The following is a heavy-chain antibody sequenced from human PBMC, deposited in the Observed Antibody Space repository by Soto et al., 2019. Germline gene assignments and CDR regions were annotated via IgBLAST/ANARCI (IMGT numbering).Heavy chain of an antibody. Sequence: GGSLRLSCAASGFTFSSYAMSWVRQAPGKELEWVSAISGSGGSTYYADSVKGRFTISRDNSKNTLYLQMNSLRAEDTAVYYCAKVMYYDFWSGSSVSGYYYGMDVWGQGTTVTVS. CDR1: GFTFSSYA. J-gene: IGHJ6*02. CDR2: ISGSGGST. D-gene: IGHD3-3*01. V-gene: IGHV3-23*01. CDR3: AKVMYYDFWSGSSVSGYYYGMDV.